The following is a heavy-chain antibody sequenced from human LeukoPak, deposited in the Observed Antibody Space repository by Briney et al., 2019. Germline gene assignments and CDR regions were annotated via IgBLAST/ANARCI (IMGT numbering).Heavy chain of an antibody. V-gene: IGHV1-8*01. D-gene: IGHD6-6*01. CDR2: MNPNSGNT. J-gene: IGHJ4*02. Sequence: GASVKVSCKASGYTFTSYDINWVRQATGQGLEWMGWMNPNSGNTGYAQKFQGRVTMTRDTSISTAYMELSRLRSDDTAVYYCARGIAARPDYWGQGTLVTVSS. CDR3: ARGIAARPDY. CDR1: GYTFTSYD.